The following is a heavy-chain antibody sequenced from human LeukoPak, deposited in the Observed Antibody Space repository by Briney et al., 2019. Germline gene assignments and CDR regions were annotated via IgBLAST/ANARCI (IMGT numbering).Heavy chain of an antibody. CDR1: GFTFSNYA. CDR2: ISGSGGST. J-gene: IGHJ4*02. Sequence: GGSLRLSCAASGFTFSNYAMSWVRQAPGKGLEWVLGISGSGGSTYYADSVKGRFTISRDNSENTLYLQMNSLRAEDTAVYYCAKGDTAIEYYFDYWGQGTLVTVSS. D-gene: IGHD5-18*01. V-gene: IGHV3-23*01. CDR3: AKGDTAIEYYFDY.